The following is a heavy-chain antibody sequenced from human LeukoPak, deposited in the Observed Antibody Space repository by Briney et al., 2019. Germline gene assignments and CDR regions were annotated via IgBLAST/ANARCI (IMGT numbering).Heavy chain of an antibody. CDR1: GGSISSGDYY. CDR2: IYYSGST. J-gene: IGHJ3*02. CDR3: ARDSCLMIVAKDAFDI. V-gene: IGHV4-30-4*01. Sequence: SETLSLTCTVSGGSISSGDYYWSWIRQPPGRGLEWIGYIYYSGSTYYNPSLKSRVTISVDTSKNQFSLKLSSVTAADTAVYYCARDSCLMIVAKDAFDIWGQGTMVTVSS. D-gene: IGHD3-22*01.